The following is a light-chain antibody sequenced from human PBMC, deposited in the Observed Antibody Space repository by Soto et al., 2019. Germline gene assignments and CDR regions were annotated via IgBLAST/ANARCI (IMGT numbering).Light chain of an antibody. CDR3: QQYYSYPLT. J-gene: IGKJ1*01. Sequence: AIRMTQSPSSFSASTGDRVTITCRASQGISSYLAWHQQKPGKAPKLLIYAASTLQSGVPSRFSGSGSGTDFTLTISCLQSEDFATYYCQQYYSYPLTFGQGTKVDIK. CDR2: AAS. CDR1: QGISSY. V-gene: IGKV1-8*01.